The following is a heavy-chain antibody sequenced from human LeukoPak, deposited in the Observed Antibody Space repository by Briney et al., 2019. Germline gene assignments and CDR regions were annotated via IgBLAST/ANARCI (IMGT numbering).Heavy chain of an antibody. Sequence: ASVKVSCKASGGTFSSYAISWVRQAPGQGLEWMGGIIPIFGTANYAQKFQGRVTITADESTSTAYMELSSLRSEDTAVYYCARDPIFGYSRGWYGHYWGQGTLVTVSS. J-gene: IGHJ4*02. CDR3: ARDPIFGYSRGWYGHY. CDR2: IIPIFGTA. V-gene: IGHV1-69*13. D-gene: IGHD6-19*01. CDR1: GGTFSSYA.